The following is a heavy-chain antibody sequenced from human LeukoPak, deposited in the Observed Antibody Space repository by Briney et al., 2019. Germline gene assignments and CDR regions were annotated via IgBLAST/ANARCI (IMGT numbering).Heavy chain of an antibody. CDR3: ARGFVRDY. Sequence: GESLKISCTGFGYTFPSYWIAWVRQMPGKGLGWMGIIYPGDSDTRYSPSLQGQVSISADKSINTAYLQWSSLKASDSAMYYCARGFVRDYWGQGTLVTVSS. CDR1: GYTFPSYW. V-gene: IGHV5-51*01. J-gene: IGHJ4*02. CDR2: IYPGDSDT. D-gene: IGHD3-16*01.